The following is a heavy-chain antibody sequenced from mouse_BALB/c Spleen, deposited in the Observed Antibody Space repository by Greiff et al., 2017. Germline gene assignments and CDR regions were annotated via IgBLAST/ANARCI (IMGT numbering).Heavy chain of an antibody. Sequence: QVQLQQSGAELVRPGVSVKISCKGSGYTFTDYAMHWVKQSHAKSLEWIGVISTYYGDASYNQKFKGKATMTVDKSSSTAYMELARLTSEDSAIYYCAREGGTARATSWFAYWGQGTLVTVSA. CDR1: GYTFTDYA. D-gene: IGHD3-2*01. CDR3: AREGGTARATSWFAY. CDR2: ISTYYGDA. V-gene: IGHV1S137*01. J-gene: IGHJ3*01.